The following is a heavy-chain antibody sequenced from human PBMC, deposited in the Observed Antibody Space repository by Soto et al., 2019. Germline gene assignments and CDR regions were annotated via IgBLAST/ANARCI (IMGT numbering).Heavy chain of an antibody. CDR2: ISSNGVGT. J-gene: IGHJ6*03. CDR3: ARRARPDFYYMDV. Sequence: GGSLRLSCAASGFTFSSYAMSWVRQAPGKGLEWVSGISSNGVGTYYANSVQGRFTISRDNSKNTVYLQMGSLRPEDMAVYYCARRARPDFYYMDVWGKGTTVTVSS. D-gene: IGHD6-6*01. V-gene: IGHV3-64*01. CDR1: GFTFSSYA.